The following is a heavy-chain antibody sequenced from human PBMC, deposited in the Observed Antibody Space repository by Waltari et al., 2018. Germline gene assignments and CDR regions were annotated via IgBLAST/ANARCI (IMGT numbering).Heavy chain of an antibody. Sequence: QVQLVESGGGVVQPGRSLRLSCADSGFTFSSYGMPWVRQAPGKGLEWVAVISYDGSNKYYADSVKGRFTISRDNSKNTLYLQMNSLRAEDTAVYYCAKLRIAGPLDYWGQGTLVTVSS. CDR3: AKLRIAGPLDY. CDR2: ISYDGSNK. CDR1: GFTFSSYG. D-gene: IGHD6-13*01. V-gene: IGHV3-30*18. J-gene: IGHJ4*02.